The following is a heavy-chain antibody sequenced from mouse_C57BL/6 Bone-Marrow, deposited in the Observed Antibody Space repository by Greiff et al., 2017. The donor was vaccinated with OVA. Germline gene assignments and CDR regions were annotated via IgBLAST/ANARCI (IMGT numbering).Heavy chain of an antibody. D-gene: IGHD1-1*02. CDR3: ARWTGRYFDV. J-gene: IGHJ1*03. CDR2: IYPGDGDT. CDR1: GYAFSSYW. V-gene: IGHV1-80*01. Sequence: QVQLKESGAELVKPGASVKISCKASGYAFSSYWMNWVKQGPGKGLEWIGHIYPGDGDTNNNGKFKGRATLTADKSSSTAYMQLSSLTSEDSAVYFCARWTGRYFDVWGTGTTVTVSS.